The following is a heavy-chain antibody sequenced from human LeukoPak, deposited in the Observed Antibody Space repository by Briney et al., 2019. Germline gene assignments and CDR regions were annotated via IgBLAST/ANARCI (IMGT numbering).Heavy chain of an antibody. V-gene: IGHV3-21*03. CDR3: TTEGVVVAATIDC. Sequence: GGSLRLSCAASGFTFSSYSMTWVRQAPGKGLEWVSSISSSSSYIYYADSVKGRFTISRDNAKNSLYLQMNSLKTEDTAVYYCTTEGVVVAATIDCWGQGTLVTVSS. CDR2: ISSSSSYI. J-gene: IGHJ4*02. CDR1: GFTFSSYS. D-gene: IGHD2-15*01.